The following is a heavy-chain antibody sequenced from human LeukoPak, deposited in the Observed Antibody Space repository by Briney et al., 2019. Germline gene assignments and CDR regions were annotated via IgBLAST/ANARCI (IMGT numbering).Heavy chain of an antibody. V-gene: IGHV3-23*01. D-gene: IGHD1-26*01. CDR2: IRGSGDRT. Sequence: HSGGSLRLSCAASAFTSSSYAMSWVRQAPGKGLEWVSAIRGSGDRTYYTDSVKGRFTISRDNSKNTLYLQMNSLRAEDTAVYYCATQSGSYYYPYYFDYWGQGTLVTVSS. J-gene: IGHJ4*02. CDR3: ATQSGSYYYPYYFDY. CDR1: AFTSSSYA.